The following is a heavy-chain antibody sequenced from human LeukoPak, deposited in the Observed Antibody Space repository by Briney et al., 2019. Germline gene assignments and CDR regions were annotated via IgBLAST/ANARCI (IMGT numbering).Heavy chain of an antibody. CDR1: GGTFSSYA. J-gene: IGHJ3*02. CDR3: ARGGSGWYWGLDI. Sequence: SVKVSCKASGGTFSSYAISWVRQAPGQGLEWMGRIIPIFGTANYAQKFQGRVTITADESTSTAYMELSSLRSEDTAVYYCARGGSGWYWGLDIWGQGTMVTVSS. V-gene: IGHV1-69*13. D-gene: IGHD6-19*01. CDR2: IIPIFGTA.